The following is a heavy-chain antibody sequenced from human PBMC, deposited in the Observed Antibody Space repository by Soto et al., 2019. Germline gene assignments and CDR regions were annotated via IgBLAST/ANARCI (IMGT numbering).Heavy chain of an antibody. J-gene: IGHJ6*02. CDR1: GFTFSSYG. V-gene: IGHV3-30*18. D-gene: IGHD5-18*01. CDR2: ISYDGSNK. Sequence: GGSLRLSCAASGFTFSSYGMHWVRQAPGKGLEWVAVISYDGSNKYYADSVKGRFTISRDNSKNTLYLQMNSLRAEDTAVYYCAKGLERSYGYMVDYYYGMDVWGQGTTVTVSS. CDR3: AKGLERSYGYMVDYYYGMDV.